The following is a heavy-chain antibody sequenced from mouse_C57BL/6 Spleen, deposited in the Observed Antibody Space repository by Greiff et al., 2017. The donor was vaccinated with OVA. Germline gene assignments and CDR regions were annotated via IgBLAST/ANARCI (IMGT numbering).Heavy chain of an antibody. V-gene: IGHV7-3*01. CDR3: ARYIRDYFDY. J-gene: IGHJ2*01. Sequence: VESSFFFFPPLFSLLLSFASSFFPFPSSSLLFFLPPPGPSLYFFFFIINKATCYTTEYSASVKGRFTISRDNSQSILYLQMNALRAEDSATYYCARYIRDYFDYWGQGTTLTVSS. CDR1: FFPFPSSS. CDR2: IINKATCYTT.